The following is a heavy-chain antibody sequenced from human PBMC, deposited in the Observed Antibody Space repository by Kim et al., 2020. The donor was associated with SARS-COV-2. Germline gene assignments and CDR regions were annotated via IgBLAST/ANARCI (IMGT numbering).Heavy chain of an antibody. D-gene: IGHD2-21*02. CDR3: ARDRTPYCGGDCYSDNFQH. J-gene: IGHJ1*01. Sequence: GRFTISRDNAKNSLYLQMNSLRDEDTAVYYCARDRTPYCGGDCYSDNFQHWGQGTLVTVSS. V-gene: IGHV3-48*02.